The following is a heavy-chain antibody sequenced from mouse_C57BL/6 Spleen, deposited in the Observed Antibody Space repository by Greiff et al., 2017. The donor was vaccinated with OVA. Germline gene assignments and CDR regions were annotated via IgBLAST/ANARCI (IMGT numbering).Heavy chain of an antibody. J-gene: IGHJ2*01. CDR2: IDPEDGET. Sequence: EVQLQQSGAELVKPGASVKLSCTASGFNIKDYYMHWVKQRTEQGLEWIGRIDPEDGETKYAPKFQGKATLTADTSSNTAYLQLSSLTSEDTAVDYCARWVVAFYYFDYWGQGTTLTVSS. CDR3: ARWVVAFYYFDY. CDR1: GFNIKDYY. V-gene: IGHV14-2*01. D-gene: IGHD1-1*01.